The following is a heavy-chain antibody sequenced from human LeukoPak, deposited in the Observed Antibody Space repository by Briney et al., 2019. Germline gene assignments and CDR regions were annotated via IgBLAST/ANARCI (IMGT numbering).Heavy chain of an antibody. CDR1: GGYISSYY. CDR2: IYYSGST. CDR3: ARDRGSGWYDAFDI. D-gene: IGHD6-19*01. J-gene: IGHJ3*02. V-gene: IGHV4-59*01. Sequence: SETLSLTCTVSGGYISSYYWSWIRQPPGKGLEWVGYIYYSGSTNYNPSLKRRVTISVDTSKNQFSLKLSSVTAADAAVYYCARDRGSGWYDAFDIWGQGTMVTVSS.